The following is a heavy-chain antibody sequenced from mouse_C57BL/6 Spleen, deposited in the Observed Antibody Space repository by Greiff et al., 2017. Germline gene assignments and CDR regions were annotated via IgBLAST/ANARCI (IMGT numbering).Heavy chain of an antibody. CDR2: FYPGSGSI. CDR1: GYTFTEYT. CDR3: ARHEEGVYYYGSRAWFAY. J-gene: IGHJ3*01. D-gene: IGHD1-1*01. V-gene: IGHV1-62-2*01. Sequence: QVQLQQSGAELVKPGASVKLSCKASGYTFTEYTIHWVKQRSGQGLEWIGWFYPGSGSIKYNEKFKDKATLTADKSSSTVYMELSRLKSEDSAVYFCARHEEGVYYYGSRAWFAYWGQGTLVTVSA.